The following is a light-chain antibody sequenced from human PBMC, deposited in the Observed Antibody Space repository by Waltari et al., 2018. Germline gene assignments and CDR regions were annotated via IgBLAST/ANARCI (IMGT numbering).Light chain of an antibody. CDR1: QSVSIN. V-gene: IGKV3-15*01. CDR3: QQHNDWPRT. J-gene: IGKJ1*01. CDR2: SAS. Sequence: EVVMTQSPATLSVSTGERATLPCRASQSVSINLSWYQQKPGQAPRLLMYSASIRAAGIPARFSGSGSGTEFTLTISSLQSEDIAVYYCQQHNDWPRTFGQGTKVEI.